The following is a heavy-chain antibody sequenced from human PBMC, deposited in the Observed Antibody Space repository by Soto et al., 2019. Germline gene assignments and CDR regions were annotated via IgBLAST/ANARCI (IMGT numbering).Heavy chain of an antibody. CDR1: DGSISNFY. V-gene: IGHV4-59*01. J-gene: IGHJ4*02. Sequence: ETLSLTCTVSDGSISNFYWSWIRQPPGKGLEWIGYISSSGNTNYNPSLKSRVSISVDTSKNQFSLNLTSVTAADTAVYYCARAPMVLTRSYFDSWGQGTLVTVPS. CDR2: ISSSGNT. CDR3: ARAPMVLTRSYFDS. D-gene: IGHD3-22*01.